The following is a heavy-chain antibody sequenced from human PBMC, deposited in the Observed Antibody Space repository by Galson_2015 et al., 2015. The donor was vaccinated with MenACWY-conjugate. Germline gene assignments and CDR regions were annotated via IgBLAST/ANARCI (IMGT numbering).Heavy chain of an antibody. D-gene: IGHD4-23*01. CDR1: GFTFSNYA. CDR3: AKATGRWPLYDGFDF. Sequence: SLRLSCAVSGFTFSNYAMTWVRQAPGKGLEWVSSISGSADSTYYADSVKGRFTISRDNSKNTLYLQINYLGAEDTAVYYCAKATGRWPLYDGFDFGGQGTLVTVS. V-gene: IGHV3-23*01. CDR2: ISGSADST. J-gene: IGHJ3*01.